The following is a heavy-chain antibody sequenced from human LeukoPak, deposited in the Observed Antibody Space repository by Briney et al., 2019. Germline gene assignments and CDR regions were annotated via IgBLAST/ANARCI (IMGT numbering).Heavy chain of an antibody. CDR2: IDPSDSYT. D-gene: IGHD6-13*01. CDR3: ASLYPYSSSWYDY. Sequence: GESLKISCKGSGYSFTSYWISWVRQMPGKGLEWMGRIDPSDSYTNYSPSFQGHVTISADKSISTAYLQWSSLKASDTAMYCCASLYPYSSSWYDYWGQGTLVTVSS. V-gene: IGHV5-10-1*01. J-gene: IGHJ4*02. CDR1: GYSFTSYW.